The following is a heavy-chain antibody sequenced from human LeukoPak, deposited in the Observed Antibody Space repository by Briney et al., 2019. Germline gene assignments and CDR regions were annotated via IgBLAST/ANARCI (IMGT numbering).Heavy chain of an antibody. CDR1: GGSFSGYY. CDR2: INHSGST. D-gene: IGHD3/OR15-3a*01. V-gene: IGHV4-34*01. Sequence: SETLSLTCAVYGGSFSGYYWSWIRQPPGKGLEWIGEINHSGSTNYNPSLKSRVTISADTSKNQFSLKLSSVTAADTAVYYCARGLGLPYWGQGTLVTVSS. J-gene: IGHJ4*02. CDR3: ARGLGLPY.